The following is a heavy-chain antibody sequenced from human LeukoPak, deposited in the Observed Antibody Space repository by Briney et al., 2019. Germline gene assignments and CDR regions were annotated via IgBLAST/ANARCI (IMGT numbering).Heavy chain of an antibody. CDR2: INPNSGGT. J-gene: IGHJ5*02. D-gene: IGHD3-3*01. Sequence: ASVTVSCKASGYTFTGYYMHWVRQAPGQGLEWMGRINPNSGGTNYAQKFQGRVTMTRDTSISTAYMGLSRLRSDDTAVYYCARDAEYYDFWSGYYVWFDPWGQGTLVTVSS. V-gene: IGHV1-2*06. CDR3: ARDAEYYDFWSGYYVWFDP. CDR1: GYTFTGYY.